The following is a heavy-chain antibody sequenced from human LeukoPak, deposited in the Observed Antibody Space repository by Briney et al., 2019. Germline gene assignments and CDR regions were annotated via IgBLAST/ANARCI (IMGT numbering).Heavy chain of an antibody. J-gene: IGHJ2*01. D-gene: IGHD6-19*01. CDR2: IYYSGST. CDR1: GGSISSYY. Sequence: SETLSLTCTVSGGSISSYYWSWIRQPPGKGLEWIGYIYYSGSTNYNPSLKSRVTISVDTSKSQFSLKLSSVTAADTAVYYCARDAGSVAGTEDPYWYFDLWGRGTLVTVSS. V-gene: IGHV4-59*12. CDR3: ARDAGSVAGTEDPYWYFDL.